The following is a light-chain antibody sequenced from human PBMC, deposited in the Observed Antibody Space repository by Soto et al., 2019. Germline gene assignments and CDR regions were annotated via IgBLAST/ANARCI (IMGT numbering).Light chain of an antibody. CDR2: GAY. J-gene: IGKJ1*01. CDR3: QQYDDWPWT. Sequence: EIVMTQSPATLSVSPGDRATLSCRASRSIGSNLAWYQQKPGQAPRLLMYGAYTRATDIPARFSGSESGAEFTLTIGSLQSEDFAVYHCQQYDDWPWTFGQGTKVDIK. V-gene: IGKV3-15*01. CDR1: RSIGSN.